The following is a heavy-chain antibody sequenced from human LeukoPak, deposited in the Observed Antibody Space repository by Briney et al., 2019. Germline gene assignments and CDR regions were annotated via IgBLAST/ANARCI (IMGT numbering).Heavy chain of an antibody. J-gene: IGHJ6*02. CDR2: ISSDASII. V-gene: IGHV3-74*01. CDR1: GVSFTASW. CDR3: ETDSHYAMNT. D-gene: IGHD1-26*01. Sequence: PGGSLRLSCAASGVSFTASWMHWVRQAPGKGLAWVSHISSDASIIVYADPVKGRFTISRDNAKNTLYLQMNSLRVDDTAVYYCETDSHYAMNTWGQGTTVTVSS.